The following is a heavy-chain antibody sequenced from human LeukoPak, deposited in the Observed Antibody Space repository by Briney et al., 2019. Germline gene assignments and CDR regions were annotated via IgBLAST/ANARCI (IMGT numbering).Heavy chain of an antibody. CDR2: IIPMFDLA. CDR1: GGTFNSYA. V-gene: IGHV1-69*04. Sequence: ASVKVSCKASGGTFNSYAINWVRQAPGQGLEWMGRIIPMFDLANYAQRFQGRVTITADKSTNTAYMELSSLRSEDTAVYYCARERYGSGTYDSDYWGQGTLVTVSS. D-gene: IGHD3-10*01. J-gene: IGHJ4*02. CDR3: ARERYGSGTYDSDY.